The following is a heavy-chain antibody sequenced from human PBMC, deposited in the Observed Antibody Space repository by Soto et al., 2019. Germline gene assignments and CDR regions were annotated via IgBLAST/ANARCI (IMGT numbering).Heavy chain of an antibody. V-gene: IGHV1-18*01. CDR3: ARDIAVAGPEYWYFDL. CDR2: ISAYNGNT. CDR1: GYTFTSYG. J-gene: IGHJ2*01. Sequence: QVQLVQSGAEVKKPGASVMVSCKASGYTFTSYGISWVRQAPGQGLEWMGWISAYNGNTNYGQKLQGRVTMTTDTSTSTAYMELRSLRSDDTAVYYCARDIAVAGPEYWYFDLWGRGTLVTVSS. D-gene: IGHD6-19*01.